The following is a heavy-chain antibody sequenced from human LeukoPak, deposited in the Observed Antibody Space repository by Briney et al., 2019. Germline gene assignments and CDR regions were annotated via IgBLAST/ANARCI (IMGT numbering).Heavy chain of an antibody. D-gene: IGHD3-3*01. J-gene: IGHJ5*02. CDR1: GGSISSYY. V-gene: IGHV4-59*01. CDR2: IYYSGST. CDR3: ARDSVTIFAFDP. Sequence: SETLSLTCTVSGGSISSYYWSWIRQPPGKGLEWIGYIYYSGSTNYNPSLKSRVTISVDTSKNQFSPKLSSVTAADTAVYYCARDSVTIFAFDPWGQGTLVTISS.